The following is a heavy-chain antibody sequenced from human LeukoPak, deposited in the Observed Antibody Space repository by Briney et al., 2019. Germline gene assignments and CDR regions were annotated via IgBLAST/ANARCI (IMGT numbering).Heavy chain of an antibody. CDR3: ARHGDGFYYGMDV. CDR2: ISSSGHDI. Sequence: GGSLGLSCAASEFTFSRYSMNWFRQAPGEGLEWVSSISSSGHDIYYGDSVKGRFTISRDNAKKSLYLQMNSLRAEDTAVYYCARHGDGFYYGMDVWGQGTTVTVSS. CDR1: EFTFSRYS. V-gene: IGHV3-21*01. J-gene: IGHJ6*02. D-gene: IGHD4-17*01.